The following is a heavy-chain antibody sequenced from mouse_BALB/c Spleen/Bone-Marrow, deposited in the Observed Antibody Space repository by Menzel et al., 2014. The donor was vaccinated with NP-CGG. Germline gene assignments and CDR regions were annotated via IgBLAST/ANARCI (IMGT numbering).Heavy chain of an antibody. CDR3: ARYDYAIDY. D-gene: IGHD2-3*01. J-gene: IGHJ4*01. CDR1: GFSFASYW. V-gene: IGHV1S41*01. CDR2: LAPGSGST. Sequence: DLVKPGASVNLSCKASGFSFASYWINWLKQRPGQGLEWIGRLAPGSGSTYYNEMFKGKATLTADTSSSTAYIQLSSLSSEDSAVYFCARYDYAIDYWGQGTSVTVSS.